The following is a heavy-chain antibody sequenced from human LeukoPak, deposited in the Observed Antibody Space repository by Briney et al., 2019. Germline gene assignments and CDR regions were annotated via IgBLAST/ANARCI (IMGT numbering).Heavy chain of an antibody. CDR1: GFTFSSFA. Sequence: GGSLRLSCAASGFTFSSFAMNWVRQAPGKGLEWVSTISAGGGSTYYADSVEGRFTISRDDSKNTLYLQMNSLRVEDTALYYCARDYCSGGSCYLFDYWGQGTLVTVSS. CDR2: ISAGGGST. J-gene: IGHJ4*02. V-gene: IGHV3-23*01. D-gene: IGHD2-15*01. CDR3: ARDYCSGGSCYLFDY.